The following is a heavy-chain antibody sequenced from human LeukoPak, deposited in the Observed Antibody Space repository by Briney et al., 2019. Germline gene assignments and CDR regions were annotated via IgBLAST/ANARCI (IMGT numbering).Heavy chain of an antibody. V-gene: IGHV3-30*02. CDR3: AKGGARLHSYYFDY. D-gene: IGHD1-26*01. CDR1: GFTFSSYD. J-gene: IGHJ4*02. CDR2: VRYDGSQK. Sequence: GGSLRLSCAASGFTFSSYDMYWVHQAPGKGLDWVAFVRYDGSQKYYADSVKGRFTLSRDNSKNTLYLQMNSLRAEDTAVFYCAKGGARLHSYYFDYWGQGTLVTVSS.